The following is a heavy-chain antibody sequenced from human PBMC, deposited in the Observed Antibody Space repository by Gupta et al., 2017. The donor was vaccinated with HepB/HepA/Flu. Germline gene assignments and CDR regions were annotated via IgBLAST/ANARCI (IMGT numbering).Heavy chain of an antibody. D-gene: IGHD6-13*01. CDR3: ARGGGIALEFDY. V-gene: IGHV1-2*04. Sequence: QAQLVQSGAAVKKPGASVYVSCKASGYSFTGTHIHWVRQAPGQGLEWMGWINPNSGGTNYAKKFQDWVTMSRETSISTAYMERRSLKSDDTAIYYCARGGGIALEFDYWGQGTLVTVSS. CDR1: GYSFTGTH. CDR2: INPNSGGT. J-gene: IGHJ4*02.